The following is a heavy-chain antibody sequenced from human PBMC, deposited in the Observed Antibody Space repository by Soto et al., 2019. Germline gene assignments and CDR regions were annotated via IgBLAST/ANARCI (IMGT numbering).Heavy chain of an antibody. Sequence: QAQLQESGPGLVKPSETLSLTCTVSGGSISSYYWSWIRQPPGKGLEWIGDIYYSGSTNYNPSLKSRVTISVATSKSQFSLKLSSVTAADTDVYYCARRWGGTFDYWGQGTLVTVSS. CDR2: IYYSGST. D-gene: IGHD2-21*01. V-gene: IGHV4-59*01. CDR1: GGSISSYY. J-gene: IGHJ4*02. CDR3: ARRWGGTFDY.